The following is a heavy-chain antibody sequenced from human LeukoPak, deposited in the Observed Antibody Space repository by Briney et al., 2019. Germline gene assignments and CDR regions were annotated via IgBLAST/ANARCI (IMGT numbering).Heavy chain of an antibody. Sequence: GESLKISCKASGYSFTSYWIGWVRRMPGKGLEWMGIIYPGDSDIRYSPSFQGQVTISADKSISTAYLQWSSLKASDTAIYYCARHYSDSSAYSYRYYGMDVWGQGTTVTV. J-gene: IGHJ6*02. CDR3: ARHYSDSSAYSYRYYGMDV. D-gene: IGHD3-22*01. CDR2: IYPGDSDI. V-gene: IGHV5-51*01. CDR1: GYSFTSYW.